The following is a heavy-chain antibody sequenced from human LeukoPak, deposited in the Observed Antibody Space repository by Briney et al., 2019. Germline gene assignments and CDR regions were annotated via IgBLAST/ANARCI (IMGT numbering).Heavy chain of an antibody. CDR3: ARGGSFYSSGPAHFDY. CDR1: GFTFSSYD. J-gene: IGHJ4*02. V-gene: IGHV3-13*01. D-gene: IGHD6-19*01. CDR2: MGTAGDT. Sequence: GGSLRLSCAASGFTFSSYDMHWVRQATGKGLEWVSAMGTAGDTYYPGSVKGRFTISRENAKNSLYLQMNSLRAGDTAVYYCARGGSFYSSGPAHFDYWGQGTLVTVSS.